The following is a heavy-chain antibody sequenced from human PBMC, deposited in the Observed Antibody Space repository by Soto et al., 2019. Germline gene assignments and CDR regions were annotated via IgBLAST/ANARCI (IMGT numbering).Heavy chain of an antibody. CDR1: GGTFSSYA. D-gene: IGHD6-13*01. J-gene: IGHJ6*02. CDR2: IIPIFGTA. CDR3: ARDPRAAGDYYGMDV. Sequence: SVKVSCKASGGTFSSYAISWVRQAPGQGLEWIGGIIPIFGTANYAQKFQGRVTITADESTSTAYMELSSLRSEDTAVYYCARDPRAAGDYYGMDVWGQGSTVTVSS. V-gene: IGHV1-69*13.